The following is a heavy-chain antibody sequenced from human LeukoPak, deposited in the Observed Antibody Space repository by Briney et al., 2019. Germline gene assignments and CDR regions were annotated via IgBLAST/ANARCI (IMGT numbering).Heavy chain of an antibody. CDR3: ATWGDGYGLWY. J-gene: IGHJ4*02. CDR2: ISAYNGNT. Sequence: GASVKVSCKASGYTFTSYGISWVRQAPGQGLEWMGWISAYNGNTNYAQKLQGRVTMTEDTSTDTAYMELSSLRSEDTAVYYCATWGDGYGLWYWGQGTLVTVSS. CDR1: GYTFTSYG. V-gene: IGHV1-18*01. D-gene: IGHD5-24*01.